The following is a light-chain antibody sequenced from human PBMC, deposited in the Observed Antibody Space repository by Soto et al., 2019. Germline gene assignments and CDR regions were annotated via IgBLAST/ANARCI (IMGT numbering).Light chain of an antibody. CDR2: GAS. V-gene: IGKV3-20*01. CDR1: QSISSTY. J-gene: IGKJ3*01. Sequence: ENVLTQSPGTLSLSPGERATLSCRASQSISSTYLAWYQQKPNQAPRLLIYGASSRATGIPDRFSGSGSGRDFTLTISRLEPEDYAVYYCQQYGSSPQTFGPG. CDR3: QQYGSSPQT.